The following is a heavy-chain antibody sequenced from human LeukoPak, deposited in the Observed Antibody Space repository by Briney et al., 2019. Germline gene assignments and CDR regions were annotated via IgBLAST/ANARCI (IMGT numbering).Heavy chain of an antibody. J-gene: IGHJ4*02. D-gene: IGHD5-18*01. CDR3: AREAGYSYGYCFDY. Sequence: GGSLRLSCVASGFTFSSYAMHWVRQAPGKGLEWVAVISYDGSNKYYADSVKGRFTISRDNSKNTLYLQMNSLRAEDTAVYYCAREAGYSYGYCFDYWGQGTLVTVSS. CDR2: ISYDGSNK. CDR1: GFTFSSYA. V-gene: IGHV3-30-3*01.